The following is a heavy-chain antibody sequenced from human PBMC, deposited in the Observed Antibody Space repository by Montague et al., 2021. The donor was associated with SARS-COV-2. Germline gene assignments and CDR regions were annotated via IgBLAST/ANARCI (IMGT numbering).Heavy chain of an antibody. J-gene: IGHJ4*02. D-gene: IGHD3-22*01. Sequence: SETLSLTCTVSGVVELRRRSEEHTSELQSHHELVCRLLLEKKKSTYYNPSLKSRVAISVDTSKNQFSLILRSMTAADTAVFYCAREGFSSGYYETGGQGTLVTVAS. CDR1: GVVELRRRSE. CDR2: LEKKKST. CDR3: AREGFSSGYYET. V-gene: IGHV4-39*02.